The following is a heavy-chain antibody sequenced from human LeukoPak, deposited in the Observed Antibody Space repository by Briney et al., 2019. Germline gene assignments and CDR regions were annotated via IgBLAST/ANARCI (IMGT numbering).Heavy chain of an antibody. CDR1: GGSISSYY. D-gene: IGHD6-13*01. CDR2: IYYSGST. CDR3: ARLLAAAGTATLDY. J-gene: IGHJ4*02. V-gene: IGHV4-59*08. Sequence: SETLSLTCTVSGGSISSYYLSWIQQPPGKGLEWIGYIYYSGSTNYNPSLKSRVTISVDTSKNQFSLKLSSVTAADTAVYYCARLLAAAGTATLDYWGQGTLVTVSS.